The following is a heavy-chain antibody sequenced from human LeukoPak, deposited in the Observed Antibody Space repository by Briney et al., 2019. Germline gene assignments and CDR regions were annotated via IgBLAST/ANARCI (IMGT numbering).Heavy chain of an antibody. Sequence: ASVKVSCKASGGTSSSYAISWVRQAPGQGLEWMGRIIPILGIANYAQKFQGRVTITADKSTSTAYMELSSLRSEDTAVYYCARDPRTEYFDYWGQGTLVTVSS. D-gene: IGHD1-1*01. CDR3: ARDPRTEYFDY. V-gene: IGHV1-69*04. CDR1: GGTSSSYA. J-gene: IGHJ4*02. CDR2: IIPILGIA.